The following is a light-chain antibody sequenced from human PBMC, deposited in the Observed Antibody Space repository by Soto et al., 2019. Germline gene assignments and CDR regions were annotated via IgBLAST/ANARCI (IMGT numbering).Light chain of an antibody. Sequence: DIQMTQSPSTLSASVGDRVTITCRASQSISTWLAWYQQKPGKAPKLLIYKASNLEGGVPSRFSGSGSGAEFTITINSLQPDDFATYYCQQYNTYTLSFGGGTKVDIK. CDR3: QQYNTYTLS. CDR2: KAS. V-gene: IGKV1-5*03. CDR1: QSISTW. J-gene: IGKJ4*01.